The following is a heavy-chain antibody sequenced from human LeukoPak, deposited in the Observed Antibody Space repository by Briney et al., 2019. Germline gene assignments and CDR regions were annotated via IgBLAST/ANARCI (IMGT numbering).Heavy chain of an antibody. D-gene: IGHD4-17*01. J-gene: IGHJ4*02. CDR1: GGSFSGYY. V-gene: IGHV4-34*01. CDR2: INHSGST. CDR3: ARGTTVATGIYYFDY. Sequence: PSETLSLTCAVYGGSFSGYYWSWIRQPPGKGLEWIGEINHSGSTNYNPSLKSRVTISVDTSKNQFSLKLSSVTAADTAVYYCARGTTVATGIYYFDYWGQGTLVTVSS.